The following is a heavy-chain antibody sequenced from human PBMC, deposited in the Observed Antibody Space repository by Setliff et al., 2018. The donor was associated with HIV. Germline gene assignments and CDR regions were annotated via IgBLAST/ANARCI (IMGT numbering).Heavy chain of an antibody. CDR1: GGSIETGDW. Sequence: SETLSLTCAVSGGSIETGDWWSWVRQSPGKGLEWIGEISHSGSTNYNPSLRSRVTISIDKSNNQFSLKLSSVTAADTAVYYCARSIARDYWYFGHWGRGSLVTVSS. CDR2: ISHSGST. V-gene: IGHV4-4*02. CDR3: ARSIARDYWYFGH. J-gene: IGHJ2*01. D-gene: IGHD6-6*01.